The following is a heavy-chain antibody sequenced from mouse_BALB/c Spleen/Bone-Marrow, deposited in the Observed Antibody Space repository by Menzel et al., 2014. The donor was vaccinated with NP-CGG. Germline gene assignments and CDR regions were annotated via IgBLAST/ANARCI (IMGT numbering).Heavy chain of an antibody. CDR2: INPGSGGT. CDR3: ARIYYGNYY. V-gene: IGHV1-54*01. CDR1: GYAFTNYL. D-gene: IGHD2-1*01. J-gene: IGHJ2*01. Sequence: VHLVESGAELVRPGTSVKVSCKASGYAFTNYLIEWVKQRPGQGLEWIGVINPGSGGTNYNEKFKGKATLTADKSSSTAYMQLSSLTSDDFAVYFCARIYYGNYYWGQGTTLTVSS.